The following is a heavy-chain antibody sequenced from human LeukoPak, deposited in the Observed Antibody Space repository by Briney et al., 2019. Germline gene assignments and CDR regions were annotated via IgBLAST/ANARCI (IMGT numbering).Heavy chain of an antibody. CDR1: GFTFSSYE. CDR3: ARTLAY. V-gene: IGHV3-48*03. J-gene: IGHJ4*02. CDR2: ISSSGNTI. Sequence: PGGSLRLSCAASGFTFSSYEMNWGRQAPGKGLEWVSYISSSGNTIYYADSVKGRFTISRDNAKSSLYLQINSLRAEDTAVYYCARTLAYWGLGTLVTVSS.